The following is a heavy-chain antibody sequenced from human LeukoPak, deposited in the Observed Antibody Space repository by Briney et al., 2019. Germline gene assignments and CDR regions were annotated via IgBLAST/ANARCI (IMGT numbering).Heavy chain of an antibody. V-gene: IGHV4-39*01. Sequence: SETLSLTCTVSGGSISSSSYYWGWIRQPPGKGLEWIGSIYYSGSTYYNPSLESRVTISVDTSKNQFSLKLSSVTAADTAVYYCARLSHRIRVAAAGTTEDYWGQGTLVTVSS. CDR2: IYYSGST. CDR3: ARLSHRIRVAAAGTTEDY. D-gene: IGHD6-13*01. CDR1: GGSISSSSYY. J-gene: IGHJ4*02.